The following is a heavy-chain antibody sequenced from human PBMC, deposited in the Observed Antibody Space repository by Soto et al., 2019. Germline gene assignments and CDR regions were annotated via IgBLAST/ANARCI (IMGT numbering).Heavy chain of an antibody. CDR2: IYSGGST. J-gene: IGHJ3*02. V-gene: IGHV3-66*01. Sequence: EVQLVESGGGLVQPGGSLRLSCAASGFTVSSNYMSWVRQAPGKGLEWVSVIYSGGSTYYADSVKGRFTISRDNSKNTLYLQMNSLRAEDTAVYYCARYNGGDYVPCGAPRDAFDIWGQGTMVTVSS. D-gene: IGHD4-17*01. CDR1: GFTVSSNY. CDR3: ARYNGGDYVPCGAPRDAFDI.